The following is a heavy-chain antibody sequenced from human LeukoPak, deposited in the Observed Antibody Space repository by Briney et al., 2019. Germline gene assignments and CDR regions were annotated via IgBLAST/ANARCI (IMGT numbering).Heavy chain of an antibody. J-gene: IGHJ4*02. D-gene: IGHD6-19*01. V-gene: IGHV4-39*01. CDR3: ASFIAVAGTNYCDY. CDR1: GSSISSSSYY. CDR2: IYYSGST. Sequence: PSETLSLTCSVSGSSISSSSYYWGWIRQPPGKGLEWIGSIYYSGSTYYNSSLKSRVTISVDTFKNQFSLRLSSVTAADTAVYYCASFIAVAGTNYCDYWGQGTRVTVSS.